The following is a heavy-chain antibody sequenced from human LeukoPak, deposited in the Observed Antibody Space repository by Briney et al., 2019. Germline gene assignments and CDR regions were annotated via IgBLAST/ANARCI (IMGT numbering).Heavy chain of an antibody. J-gene: IGHJ5*02. CDR2: ISAYNGNT. CDR3: ARAHWNCCGVVRPLNWFDP. V-gene: IGHV1-18*01. CDR1: GYTFTSYG. D-gene: IGHD1-7*01. Sequence: ASVKVSCTASGYTFTSYGISWVRQAPGQGLEWMGWISAYNGNTNYARKLQGRVTMTTDTSTSTAYMELRSLRSDDTAVYYCARAHWNCCGVVRPLNWFDPWGQGTLVTVSS.